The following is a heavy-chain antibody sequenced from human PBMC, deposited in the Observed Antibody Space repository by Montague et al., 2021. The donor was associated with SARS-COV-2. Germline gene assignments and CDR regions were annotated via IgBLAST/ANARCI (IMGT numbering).Heavy chain of an antibody. Sequence: SLRLSCAASGFTFSSYSMSWVRQAPGKGLEWVANIKQDGSEKYYVDSVKGRFTISRDNAKNSLYLQMNSLRAEDTAVYYCARDSFWSSYYTDYYGMDVWGQGTTVTVSS. CDR3: ARDSFWSSYYTDYYGMDV. CDR2: IKQDGSEK. D-gene: IGHD3-3*01. CDR1: GFTFSSYS. J-gene: IGHJ6*02. V-gene: IGHV3-7*01.